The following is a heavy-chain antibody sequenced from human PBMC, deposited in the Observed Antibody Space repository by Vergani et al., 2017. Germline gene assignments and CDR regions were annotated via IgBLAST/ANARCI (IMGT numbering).Heavy chain of an antibody. V-gene: IGHV3-53*01. D-gene: IGHD3-16*01. CDR2: IYSGGST. CDR3: ARDGGTENYYYYGMDV. CDR1: GFTISSNY. Sequence: EVQLVESGGGLIQPGGSLRLSCTASGFTISSNYMSWVRQAPGKGLERVSVIYSGGSTYYADSVKGRFTISRDNSKNTLYLQMNSLRAEDTAVYYCARDGGTENYYYYGMDVWGQGTTVTVSS. J-gene: IGHJ6*02.